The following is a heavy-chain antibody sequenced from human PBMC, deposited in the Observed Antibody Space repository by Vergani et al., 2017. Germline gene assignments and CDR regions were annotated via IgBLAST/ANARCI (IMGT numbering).Heavy chain of an antibody. CDR1: GGSISSGDYY. CDR3: ARQGTTGPRRGDYFDY. D-gene: IGHD1-1*01. CDR2: IYYSGST. Sequence: QVQLQESGPGLVKPSQTLSLTCTVSGGSISSGDYYWSWIRQPPGKGLEWIGYIYYSGSTYYNPSLKSRVTISVDTSKNQFSLKLSSVTAADTAVYYCARQGTTGPRRGDYFDYWGQGTLVTVSS. V-gene: IGHV4-30-4*08. J-gene: IGHJ4*02.